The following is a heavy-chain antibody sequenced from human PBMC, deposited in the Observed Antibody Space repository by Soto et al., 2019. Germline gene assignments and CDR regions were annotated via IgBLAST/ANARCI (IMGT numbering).Heavy chain of an antibody. D-gene: IGHD2-15*01. CDR2: IRAYNGNT. CDR3: ARSDCSGGSCHSHYYYYYMDV. CDR1: GYTFTSYG. Sequence: ASVKVSCKASGYTFTSYGISWVRQAPGQGLERMGWIRAYNGNTNYAQKLQGRVTMTTDTSTSTAYMELRSLRSDDTAVYYCARSDCSGGSCHSHYYYYYMDVWGKGTTVTVSS. J-gene: IGHJ6*03. V-gene: IGHV1-18*01.